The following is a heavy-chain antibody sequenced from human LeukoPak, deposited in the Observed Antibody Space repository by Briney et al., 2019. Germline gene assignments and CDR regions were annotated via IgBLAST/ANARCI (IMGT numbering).Heavy chain of an antibody. CDR1: GYTFTSYG. Sequence: ASVKVSCKASGYTFTSYGISWVRQAPGQGLEWMGWISAYNGNTNYAQKLQGRVTMTTDTSTSTAYTELSSLRSEDTAVYYCARGGYSYGLTDYWGQGTLVTVSS. D-gene: IGHD5-18*01. CDR2: ISAYNGNT. J-gene: IGHJ4*02. CDR3: ARGGYSYGLTDY. V-gene: IGHV1-18*01.